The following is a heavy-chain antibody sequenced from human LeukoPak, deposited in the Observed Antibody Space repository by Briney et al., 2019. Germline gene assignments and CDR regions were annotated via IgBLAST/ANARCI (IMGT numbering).Heavy chain of an antibody. J-gene: IGHJ5*02. D-gene: IGHD2-2*01. CDR2: ISGYNGNT. CDR3: ARTSHCSSTSCYSSWFDP. Sequence: ASVKVSCKASGYTFTSYGISWVRQAPGQGLEWMGWISGYNGNTNYAQKLQGRVTMTTDTSTSTAYMELRSLRSDDTAVYYCARTSHCSSTSCYSSWFDPWGQGTLVTVSS. V-gene: IGHV1-18*01. CDR1: GYTFTSYG.